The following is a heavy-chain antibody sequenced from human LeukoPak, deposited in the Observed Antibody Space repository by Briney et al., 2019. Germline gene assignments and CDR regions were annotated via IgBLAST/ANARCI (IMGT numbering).Heavy chain of an antibody. Sequence: VQPGGSLRLSCAASGFTFSNYWMHWVRQAPGNGLVWVSRINRDGRSTNYADSVKGRFTISRDNAKNTVFLQMNSLRAEDTAVYYCALPLRDGDFYFDYWGQGALVTVSS. J-gene: IGHJ4*02. CDR1: GFTFSNYW. D-gene: IGHD4-17*01. CDR3: ALPLRDGDFYFDY. V-gene: IGHV3-74*01. CDR2: INRDGRST.